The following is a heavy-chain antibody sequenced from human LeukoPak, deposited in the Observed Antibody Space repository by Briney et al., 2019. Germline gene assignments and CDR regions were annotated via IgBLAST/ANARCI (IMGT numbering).Heavy chain of an antibody. CDR1: GYTFTSYG. CDR2: IIPIFGTA. CDR3: ASGSSGYYFSY. Sequence: GASVKVSCKASGYTFTSYGISWVRQAPGQGLEWMGRIIPIFGTANYAQKFQGRVTITTDESTSTAYMGLSSLRSEDTAVYYCASGSSGYYFSYWGQGTLVTVSS. J-gene: IGHJ4*02. D-gene: IGHD3-22*01. V-gene: IGHV1-69*05.